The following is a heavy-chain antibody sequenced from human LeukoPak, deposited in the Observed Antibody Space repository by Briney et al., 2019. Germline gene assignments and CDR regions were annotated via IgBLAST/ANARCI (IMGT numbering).Heavy chain of an antibody. J-gene: IGHJ6*01. Sequence: KAGGFLRLSCAASGLRFSGQYMIWIRQAPGKGLEWVAFISGSGTDTFYADSVKGRFFISKDNTRDSLSLQMNSLSAEDTAMYYCATLHFYAMGVWGQGTTVTVSS. V-gene: IGHV3-11*01. CDR2: ISGSGTDT. CDR1: GLRFSGQY. CDR3: ATLHFYAMGV.